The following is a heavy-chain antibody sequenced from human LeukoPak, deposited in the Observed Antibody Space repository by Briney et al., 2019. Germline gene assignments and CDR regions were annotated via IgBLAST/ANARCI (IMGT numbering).Heavy chain of an antibody. D-gene: IGHD3-22*01. CDR1: GGTFSSYA. V-gene: IGHV1-69*05. CDR2: IIPIFGTA. CDR3: ARDGYYDSSGYYR. J-gene: IGHJ4*02. Sequence: ASVKVSCKASGGTFSSYAISWVRQAPGQGLEWMGGIIPIFGTANYAQKFQGRVTITTDESTSTAYMELSRLRSDDTAVYYCARDGYYDSSGYYRWGQGTLVTVSS.